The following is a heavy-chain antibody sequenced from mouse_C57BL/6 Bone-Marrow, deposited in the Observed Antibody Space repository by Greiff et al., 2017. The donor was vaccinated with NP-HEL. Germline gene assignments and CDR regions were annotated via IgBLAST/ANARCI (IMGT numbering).Heavy chain of an antibody. CDR3: ARTYGSRGPDWYFGV. D-gene: IGHD1-1*01. CDR2: IYPRSGNT. V-gene: IGHV1-81*01. CDR1: GYTFTSYG. J-gene: IGHJ1*03. Sequence: QVQLQQSGAELARPGASVKLSCKASGYTFTSYGISWVKQRTGQGLEWIGEIYPRSGNTYYNEKFKGKATLTADKSSSTAYMELRSLTSEDSAVYFCARTYGSRGPDWYFGVWGTGTTVTVSS.